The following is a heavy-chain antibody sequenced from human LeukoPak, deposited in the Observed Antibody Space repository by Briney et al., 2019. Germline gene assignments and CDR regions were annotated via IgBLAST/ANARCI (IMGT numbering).Heavy chain of an antibody. CDR3: ARHKYSYGNYYYYMDV. CDR1: GGSLSSYY. D-gene: IGHD5-18*01. CDR2: IYTSGST. Sequence: SETLSLTCTVSGGSLSSYYWSWIRQPPGKGLEWIGYIYTSGSTNYNPSLKSRVTISVDTSKNQFSLKLSSVTAADTAVYYCARHKYSYGNYYYYMDVWGKGTTVTVSS. V-gene: IGHV4-4*09. J-gene: IGHJ6*03.